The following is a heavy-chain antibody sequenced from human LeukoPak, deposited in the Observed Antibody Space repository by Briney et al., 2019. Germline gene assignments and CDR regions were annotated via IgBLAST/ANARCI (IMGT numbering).Heavy chain of an antibody. Sequence: SETLSLTCAVSGYSISSGYYWGWIRQPPAKGLEWIGSIYHSGSTYYNPSLKSRVTISVDTSKNQFSLKLSSVTAADTAVYYCARVITGTPVNWFDPWGQGTLVTVSS. J-gene: IGHJ5*02. V-gene: IGHV4-38-2*01. CDR3: ARVITGTPVNWFDP. CDR2: IYHSGST. D-gene: IGHD1-20*01. CDR1: GYSISSGYY.